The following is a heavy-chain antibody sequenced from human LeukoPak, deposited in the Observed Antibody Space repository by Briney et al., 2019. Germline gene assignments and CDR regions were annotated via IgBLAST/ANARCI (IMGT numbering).Heavy chain of an antibody. CDR2: ISGSGGST. J-gene: IGHJ4*02. CDR3: AHYGSGSYYTPFDY. V-gene: IGHV3-23*01. CDR1: GFIFSHYA. Sequence: GGSLRLSCVSSGFIFSHYAMSWVRPAPGKGLEWVSSISGSGGSTHYVDSVKGRFTISRDNSKNTLYLQMNSLRAEDTAVYYCAHYGSGSYYTPFDYWGQGTLVTVSS. D-gene: IGHD3-10*01.